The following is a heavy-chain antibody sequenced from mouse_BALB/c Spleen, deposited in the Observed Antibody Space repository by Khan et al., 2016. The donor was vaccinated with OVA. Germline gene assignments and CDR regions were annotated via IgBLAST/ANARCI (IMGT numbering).Heavy chain of an antibody. V-gene: IGHV3-2*02. D-gene: IGHD1-1*01. CDR3: ARFYYGSGDY. CDR1: GYSITSDYA. CDR2: ISYSGST. Sequence: VQLQQSGPGLVKPSQSLSLTCTVTGYSITSDYAWNWIRQFPGNKLEWMGYISYSGSTSYNPSLKSRISITRDTSKNQFFLQLNSVTTEDTATYYCARFYYGSGDYWGQGTTLTVSS. J-gene: IGHJ2*01.